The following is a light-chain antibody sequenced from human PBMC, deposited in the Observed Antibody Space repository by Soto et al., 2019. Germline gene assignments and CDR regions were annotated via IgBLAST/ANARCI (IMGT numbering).Light chain of an antibody. J-gene: IGKJ3*01. CDR1: QAIRNN. Sequence: DIQMTQSPSSLSASAGDRVTITCRASQAIRNNLAWYQQKPGKVPRLLIYAASTLQSGVPSRFSGSGSGTDFTLTISSLQPEDVATYYCQKYYSVPCTFGPGTKVEI. CDR2: AAS. CDR3: QKYYSVPCT. V-gene: IGKV1-27*01.